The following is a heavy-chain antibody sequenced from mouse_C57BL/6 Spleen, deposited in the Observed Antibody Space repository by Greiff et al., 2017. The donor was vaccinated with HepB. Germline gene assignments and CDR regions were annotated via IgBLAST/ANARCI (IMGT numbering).Heavy chain of an antibody. CDR1: GFTFSDYY. Sequence: EVMLVESEGGLVQPGSSMKLSCTASGFTFSDYYMAWVRQVPEKGLEWVANINYDGSSTYYLDSLKSRFIISRDNAKNILYLQMSSLKSEDTATYYCARDLGLGYFDVWGTGTTVTVSS. V-gene: IGHV5-16*01. CDR2: INYDGSST. CDR3: ARDLGLGYFDV. J-gene: IGHJ1*03. D-gene: IGHD2-14*01.